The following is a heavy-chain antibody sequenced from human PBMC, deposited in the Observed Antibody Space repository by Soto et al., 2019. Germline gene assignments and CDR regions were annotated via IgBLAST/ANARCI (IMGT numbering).Heavy chain of an antibody. CDR3: ARGDTYTAMVNYYYYMDV. CDR2: INHSGST. CDR1: GGSFSGYY. V-gene: IGHV4-34*01. Sequence: SQTLSLTCAVYGGSFSGYYWSWIRQPPGKGLEWIGEINHSGSTNYNPSLKSRVTISVDTSKNQFSLKLSSVTAADTAVYYCARGDTYTAMVNYYYYMDVWGKGTTVTVSS. J-gene: IGHJ6*03. D-gene: IGHD5-18*01.